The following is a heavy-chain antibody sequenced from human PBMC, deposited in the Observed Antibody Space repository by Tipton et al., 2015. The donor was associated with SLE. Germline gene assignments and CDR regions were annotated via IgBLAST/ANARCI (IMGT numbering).Heavy chain of an antibody. CDR3: ARHRGEDFWSGQGSAFDI. CDR1: GGSISSSSYY. J-gene: IGHJ3*02. Sequence: TLSLTCTVSGGSISSSSYYWGWIRQPPGKGLEWIGSIYYSGSTYYNPSLKSRVTISVDTSKNQFSLKLTSVTAADTAVYYCARHRGEDFWSGQGSAFDIWGPGTMVTVSS. CDR2: IYYSGST. D-gene: IGHD3-3*01. V-gene: IGHV4-39*01.